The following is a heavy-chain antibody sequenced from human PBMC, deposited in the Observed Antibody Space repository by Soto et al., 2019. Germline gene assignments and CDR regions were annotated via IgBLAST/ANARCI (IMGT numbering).Heavy chain of an antibody. J-gene: IGHJ3*01. V-gene: IGHV3-48*03. Sequence: GGSLRLSCAASGFTFSSYEMNWVRQAPGMXLEWISYIGGSGGTKYSADSVKGRFTISRDNAQNSLYLQMNSLRAEDTAVYYCARDRGGDVGQFLFPDGFDLWGQGTMVTVSS. CDR2: IGGSGGTK. D-gene: IGHD3-10*01. CDR3: ARDRGGDVGQFLFPDGFDL. CDR1: GFTFSSYE.